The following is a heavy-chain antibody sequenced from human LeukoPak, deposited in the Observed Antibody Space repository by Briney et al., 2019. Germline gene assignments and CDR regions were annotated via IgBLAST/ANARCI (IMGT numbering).Heavy chain of an antibody. CDR2: ISGSGGSS. V-gene: IGHV3-23*01. Sequence: GGSLRLSCAASGFTFSTYGMSWVRQAPGKGPEWVSLISGSGGSSNYADSVKGRFTISRDNSKNTVFLQMNSLRAEDTAVYYCAKSRDGGASALDYWGQGTLVTVSS. J-gene: IGHJ4*02. CDR1: GFTFSTYG. D-gene: IGHD3-16*01. CDR3: AKSRDGGASALDY.